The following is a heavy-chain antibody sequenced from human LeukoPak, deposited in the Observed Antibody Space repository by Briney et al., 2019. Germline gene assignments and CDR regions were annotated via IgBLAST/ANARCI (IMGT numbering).Heavy chain of an antibody. Sequence: ASVKVSCKASGYTFTSYYMHWVRQAPGQGLEWMGIINPSGGSTSYAQKFQGRVTMTRDTSISTAYMELSRLRSDDTAVYYCARDLYSIVVVTATGDDAFDIWGQGTMVTVSS. J-gene: IGHJ3*02. CDR3: ARDLYSIVVVTATGDDAFDI. CDR2: INPSGGST. V-gene: IGHV1-46*01. D-gene: IGHD2-21*02. CDR1: GYTFTSYY.